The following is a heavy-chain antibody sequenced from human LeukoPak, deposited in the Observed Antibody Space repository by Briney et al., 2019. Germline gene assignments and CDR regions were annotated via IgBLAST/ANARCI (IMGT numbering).Heavy chain of an antibody. V-gene: IGHV3-11*01. CDR1: AFPLSDHD. CDR2: ISSSGITI. D-gene: IGHD3-9*01. CDR3: ARRSTPPGYFHWSPPFDY. Sequence: GGSLRLACAAPAFPLSDHDMSWVRQAPGKGLEWVSYISSSGITINYADSVTGRLTISRDNAKNSLHMQMNSLSAEVTAVYSCARRSTPPGYFHWSPPFDYWGQGTLVTVS. J-gene: IGHJ4*02.